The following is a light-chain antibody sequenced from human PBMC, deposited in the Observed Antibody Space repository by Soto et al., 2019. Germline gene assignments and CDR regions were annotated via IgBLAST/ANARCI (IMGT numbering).Light chain of an antibody. V-gene: IGLV1-40*01. CDR2: GNN. CDR3: QSYDISLSGVV. Sequence: QSVLTQLPSVSGAPGQRVSFSCTGNSSNIGAGYDVHWYHQVPGAAPRLIIYGNNNRPSGVPDRFSGSKSGTSASLAITGLQAEDEADYYCQSYDISLSGVVFGGGTQLTVL. J-gene: IGLJ7*01. CDR1: SSNIGAGYD.